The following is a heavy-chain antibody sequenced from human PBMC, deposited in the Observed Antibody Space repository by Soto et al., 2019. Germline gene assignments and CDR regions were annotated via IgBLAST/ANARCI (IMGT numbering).Heavy chain of an antibody. Sequence: SETLSLTCAVYGGSFSGYYWSFIRQPPGKGLEWIGEINHSGSTNYNPSLKSRVTISVVTSKNQFSLNLSSGTAADTAVYFCARAAPWAVYYFDYWGQGTLVTSPQ. J-gene: IGHJ4*02. CDR2: INHSGST. CDR3: ARAAPWAVYYFDY. D-gene: IGHD6-6*01. V-gene: IGHV4-34*01. CDR1: GGSFSGYY.